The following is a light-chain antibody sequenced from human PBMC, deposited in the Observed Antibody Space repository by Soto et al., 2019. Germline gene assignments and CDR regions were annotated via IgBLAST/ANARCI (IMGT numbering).Light chain of an antibody. CDR1: EGIRIY. Sequence: IQLTQSPSSLSASVGDRVTITCRASEGIRIYLAWYQQKPGKAPQLLIYAASTLQSGVPSRFSGSGSGTDFTLTISSLQPEDFATYYCQQLNSYPRTFGGGTKVEIK. V-gene: IGKV1-9*01. CDR3: QQLNSYPRT. J-gene: IGKJ4*01. CDR2: AAS.